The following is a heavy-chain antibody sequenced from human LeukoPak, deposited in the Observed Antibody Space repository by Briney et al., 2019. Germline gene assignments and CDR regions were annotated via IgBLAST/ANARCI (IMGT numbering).Heavy chain of an antibody. CDR1: GFSFSSYG. J-gene: IGHJ4*02. CDR3: ARDRMGAILYFDS. Sequence: GGSLRLSCAASGFSFSSYGMSGVRQAPGKGPEWISAITGSGGTTYYADSVEGRFTISRDNSKNTLYLQVNSLRAEDTAVYYCARDRMGAILYFDSWGQGTLVTVSS. V-gene: IGHV3-23*01. D-gene: IGHD1-26*01. CDR2: ITGSGGTT.